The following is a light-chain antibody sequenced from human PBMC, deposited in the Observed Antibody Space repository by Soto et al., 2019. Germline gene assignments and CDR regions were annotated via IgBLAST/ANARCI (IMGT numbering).Light chain of an antibody. CDR2: DVS. CDR3: SSYTSSSTLLYV. J-gene: IGLJ1*01. Sequence: SALNQPASVSGSPGQSITISCTGTSSDVGGYNYVSWYQQHPGKAPKLMIYDVSNRPSGVSNRFSGSKSGNTASLTISGLQAEDEADYYCSSYTSSSTLLYVFGTGTKV. V-gene: IGLV2-14*01. CDR1: SSDVGGYNY.